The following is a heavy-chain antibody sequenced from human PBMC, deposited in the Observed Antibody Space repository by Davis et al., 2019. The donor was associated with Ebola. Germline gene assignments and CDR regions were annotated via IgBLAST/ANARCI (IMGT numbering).Heavy chain of an antibody. Sequence: GESLKIPCAASGFIFSDYWMTWVRQAPGKGLEWVANIKQDGSAKYYVDSVKGRFTISRDNAKNSLDLQMNSLRAEDTAVYYCAREGGTVAGPHRISYYYGMDVWGQGTTVTVSS. J-gene: IGHJ6*02. CDR1: GFIFSDYW. CDR2: IKQDGSAK. D-gene: IGHD6-19*01. CDR3: AREGGTVAGPHRISYYYGMDV. V-gene: IGHV3-7*01.